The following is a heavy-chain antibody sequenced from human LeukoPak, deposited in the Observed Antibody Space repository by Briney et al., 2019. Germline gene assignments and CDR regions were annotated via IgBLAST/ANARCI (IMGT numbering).Heavy chain of an antibody. Sequence: PGGSLRLSCAASGFTFSSYWMHWVRQVPGKGLVWVSRINGDGSTISYADSVKGRFTISRDNAKNSLYLQMNSLRAEDTAVYYCARVDGNWNYDAFDIWGQGTMVTVSS. CDR1: GFTFSSYW. CDR3: ARVDGNWNYDAFDI. CDR2: INGDGSTI. V-gene: IGHV3-74*01. D-gene: IGHD1-7*01. J-gene: IGHJ3*02.